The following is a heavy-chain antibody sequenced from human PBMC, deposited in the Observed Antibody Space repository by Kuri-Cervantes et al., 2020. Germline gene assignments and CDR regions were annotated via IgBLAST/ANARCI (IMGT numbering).Heavy chain of an antibody. J-gene: IGHJ4*02. CDR1: GYIFNTYA. Sequence: ASVKVSCKASGYIFNTYAMHWVRQAPGQRLECMGWINAGNSNTKYSQKFQGRVTITRDTSASTAYMELSSLRSEDTAVYYCARYRTGTPDYWGQGTLVTVSS. V-gene: IGHV1-3*01. CDR3: ARYRTGTPDY. D-gene: IGHD1-7*01. CDR2: INAGNSNT.